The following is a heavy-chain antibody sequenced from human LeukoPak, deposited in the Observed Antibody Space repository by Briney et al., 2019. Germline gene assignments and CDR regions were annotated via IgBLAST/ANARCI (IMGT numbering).Heavy chain of an antibody. D-gene: IGHD3-9*01. CDR3: ARLDVLTGRQTERVHNYHMDV. J-gene: IGHJ6*03. CDR2: VFPVDSDT. Sequence: KLGESLKISCQVSGYRFISYWIGWVRQVHGKGLDWLGTVFPVDSDTTYSPSFQGQVTISADKSTSTAYLQWNSLKASDTAIYHCARLDVLTGRQTERVHNYHMDVWGKGTTLIVSS. CDR1: GYRFISYW. V-gene: IGHV5-51*01.